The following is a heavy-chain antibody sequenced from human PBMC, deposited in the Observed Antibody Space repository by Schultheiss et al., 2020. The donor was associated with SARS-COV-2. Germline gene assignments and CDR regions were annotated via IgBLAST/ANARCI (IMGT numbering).Heavy chain of an antibody. Sequence: SVKVSCKASGYTFTGYYMHWVRQAPGQGLEWMGGIIPIFGTANYAQKFQGRVTITADESTSTAYMELSRLRSEDTAVYYCARDGCSSTSCHHPPYGMDVWGQGTTVTVSS. CDR1: GYTFTGYY. CDR3: ARDGCSSTSCHHPPYGMDV. D-gene: IGHD2-2*01. J-gene: IGHJ6*02. CDR2: IIPIFGTA. V-gene: IGHV1-69*13.